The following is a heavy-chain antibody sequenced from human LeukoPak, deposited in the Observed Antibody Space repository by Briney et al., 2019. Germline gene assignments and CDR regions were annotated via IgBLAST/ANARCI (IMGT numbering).Heavy chain of an antibody. CDR1: GGTLSSYA. Sequence: SVKVSCKASGGTLSSYAISWVRQAPGQGLEWMGRIIPILGIANYAQKFQGRVTITADKATSTAYMELSSLRSEDTAVYYCAGALTTVAYWYFDLWGRGTLVTVSS. D-gene: IGHD4-23*01. CDR2: IIPILGIA. CDR3: AGALTTVAYWYFDL. J-gene: IGHJ2*01. V-gene: IGHV1-69*04.